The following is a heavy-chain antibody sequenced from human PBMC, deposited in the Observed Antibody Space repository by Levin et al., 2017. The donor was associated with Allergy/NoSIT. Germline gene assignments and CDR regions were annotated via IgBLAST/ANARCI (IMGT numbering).Heavy chain of an antibody. CDR3: ARDNIGLPDAFDI. D-gene: IGHD3-10*01. J-gene: IGHJ3*02. CDR1: GFTFDDYA. CDR2: ISWNSGSI. V-gene: IGHV3-9*01. Sequence: LTCAASGFTFDDYAMHWVRQAPGKGLEWVSGISWNSGSIGYAASVQGRFTISRDNAKNSLYLQMNSLRTEDTALYYCARDNIGLPDAFDIWGQGTMVIVSS.